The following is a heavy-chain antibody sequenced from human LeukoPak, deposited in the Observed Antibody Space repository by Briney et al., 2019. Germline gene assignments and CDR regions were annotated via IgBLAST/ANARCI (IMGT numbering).Heavy chain of an antibody. CDR3: ASAPRGWHHDRFDL. CDR2: IISILGIA. CDR1: VCTFSSSA. D-gene: IGHD6-19*01. J-gene: IGHJ5*02. Sequence: SVKVSCKASVCTFSSSAISRVRHTRGPGLEWLGSIISILGIAHYAHNFQGRVTINADKPASTAFMPLSSLRSEDTPVYYCASAPRGWHHDRFDLWGEKPRVTVSS. V-gene: IGHV1-69*04.